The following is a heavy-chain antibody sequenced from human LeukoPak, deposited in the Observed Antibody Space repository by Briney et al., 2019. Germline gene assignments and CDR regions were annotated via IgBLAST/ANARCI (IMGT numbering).Heavy chain of an antibody. CDR1: AFTFSTYG. J-gene: IGHJ4*02. D-gene: IGHD5-24*01. Sequence: HPGGSLRLSCAASAFTFSTYGMHWVRQAPGKGLEWVAVILCDGNNKYYADSVSGRFTISRDNSKNTLYLQMNSLRPEDTAVYYCAKDRHPARTDGYYFEHWGQGTLVTVSS. CDR2: ILCDGNNK. CDR3: AKDRHPARTDGYYFEH. V-gene: IGHV3-30*18.